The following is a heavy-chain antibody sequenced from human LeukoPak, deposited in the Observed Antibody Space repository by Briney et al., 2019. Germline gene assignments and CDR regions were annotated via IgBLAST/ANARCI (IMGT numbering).Heavy chain of an antibody. CDR3: ATRTPHRYYYYYMDV. Sequence: SVKVSCKASGGTFSSYAISWVRQAPGQGLEWMGGIIPIFGTANYAQKLQGRVTITADESTSTAYMELSSLRSEDTAVYYCATRTPHRYYYYYMDVWGKGTTVTVSS. CDR1: GGTFSSYA. V-gene: IGHV1-69*01. J-gene: IGHJ6*03. D-gene: IGHD3-16*02. CDR2: IIPIFGTA.